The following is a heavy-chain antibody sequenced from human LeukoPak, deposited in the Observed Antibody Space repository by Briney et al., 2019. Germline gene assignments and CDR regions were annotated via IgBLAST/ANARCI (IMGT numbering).Heavy chain of an antibody. CDR2: SSNGGST. D-gene: IGHD3-3*01. V-gene: IGHV3-64*01. J-gene: IGHJ6*02. CDR3: ATTYYDFWSGPYGMDV. Sequence: SSNGGSTYYANSVKGRFTISRDNSKNTLYLQMGSLRAEDMAVYYCATTYYDFWSGPYGMDVWGQGTTVTVSS.